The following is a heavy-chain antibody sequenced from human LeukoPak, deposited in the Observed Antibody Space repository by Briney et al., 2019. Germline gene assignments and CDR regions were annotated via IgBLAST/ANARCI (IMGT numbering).Heavy chain of an antibody. CDR3: ASHKRGSDDAFDI. D-gene: IGHD6-25*01. Sequence: GESLKISCKGSGYSFTSYWISWVRQIPGKGLEWMGRIDPSDSYTNYSPSFQGHVTISADKSISTAYLQWSSLKASDTAMYYCASHKRGSDDAFDIWGQGTMVTVSS. CDR1: GYSFTSYW. J-gene: IGHJ3*02. V-gene: IGHV5-10-1*01. CDR2: IDPSDSYT.